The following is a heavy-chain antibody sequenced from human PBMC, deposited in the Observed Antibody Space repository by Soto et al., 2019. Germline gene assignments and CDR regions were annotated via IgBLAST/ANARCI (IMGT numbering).Heavy chain of an antibody. J-gene: IGHJ5*01. CDR3: AREITNIWSGTKTGEWFDP. V-gene: IGHV1-18*01. Sequence: ASVKVSCKASGYTFTSYGTIWVRQAPGQGLEWMGWISAYNGNTNYAQKLQGRVTMTTDTSTSTAYMELRSLRSDDTAVYYCAREITNIWSGTKTGEWFDPWGQGTLVTVSS. CDR2: ISAYNGNT. D-gene: IGHD3-3*01. CDR1: GYTFTSYG.